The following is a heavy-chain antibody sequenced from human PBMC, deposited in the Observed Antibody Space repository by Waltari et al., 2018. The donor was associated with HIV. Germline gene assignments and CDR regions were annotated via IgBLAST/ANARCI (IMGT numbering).Heavy chain of an antibody. Sequence: QLQLQESGPGLVKPSETLSLSCTVSGASISSRSYSWAWIRQPPGKGLKWIGSIYFGGKTYNNPSLKSRVTISVDTSNYQFSLKVRAVTAADTAVYYCARQKASYDFWSGYPYFDYWGQGIVVIVSS. CDR3: ARQKASYDFWSGYPYFDY. CDR1: GASISSRSYS. J-gene: IGHJ4*02. V-gene: IGHV4-39*01. CDR2: IYFGGKT. D-gene: IGHD3-3*01.